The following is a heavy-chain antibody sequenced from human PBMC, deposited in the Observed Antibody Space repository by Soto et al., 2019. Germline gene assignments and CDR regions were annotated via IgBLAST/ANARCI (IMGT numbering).Heavy chain of an antibody. CDR2: INSDGSST. CDR3: VRVGRGPDE. Sequence: EVQLVESGGGIVQPGGSLRLSCAASGLSFSSYWMYLVRQAPGKGPVWVSRINSDGSSTNYADYVKGRFTISRDNAKNKLFLQMDSLRGEDRAVYYCVRVGRGPDEWGQGTLVTVSS. J-gene: IGHJ4*02. D-gene: IGHD3-10*01. V-gene: IGHV3-74*01. CDR1: GLSFSSYW.